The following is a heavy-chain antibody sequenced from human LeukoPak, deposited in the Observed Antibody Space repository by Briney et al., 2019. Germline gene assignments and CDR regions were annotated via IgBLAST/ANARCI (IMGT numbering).Heavy chain of an antibody. D-gene: IGHD3-3*01. CDR2: INPNSGGT. J-gene: IGHJ4*02. CDR1: GYTFTGYY. Sequence: ASVKVSCKASGYTFTGYYMHWVRQAPGQGLEWMGWINPNSGGTNYAQKFQGRVTMTRDTSISTAYMELSRLRSDDTAVYYCARVLNYDFWSGYYTGTLDYWGQGTLVTVSS. CDR3: ARVLNYDFWSGYYTGTLDY. V-gene: IGHV1-2*02.